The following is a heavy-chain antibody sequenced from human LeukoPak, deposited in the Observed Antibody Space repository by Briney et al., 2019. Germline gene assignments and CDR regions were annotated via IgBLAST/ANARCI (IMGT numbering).Heavy chain of an antibody. CDR2: IKQDGSEK. CDR3: AREWQGGIAAAGTRIEGDY. J-gene: IGHJ4*02. D-gene: IGHD6-13*01. Sequence: GGSLRLSCAVSGFSVSGYWMTRVRQAAGKGLEGVANIKQDGSEKNYVDSVKGRFTISRDNAENSLFLLMNSLRVEDTAVYYCAREWQGGIAAAGTRIEGDYWGQGTLVAVSS. V-gene: IGHV3-7*01. CDR1: GFSVSGYW.